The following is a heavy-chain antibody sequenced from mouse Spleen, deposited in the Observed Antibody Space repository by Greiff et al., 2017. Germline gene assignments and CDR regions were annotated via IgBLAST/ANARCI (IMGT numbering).Heavy chain of an antibody. CDR2: ISSGGGNT. Sequence: EVQRVESGGGLVKLGGSLKLSCAASGFTFSSYAMSWVRQTPEKRLEWVATISSGGGNTYYPDSVKGRFTISRDNAKNTLYLQMSSLKSEDTAMYYCARSPGYDGAWFAYWGQGTLVTVSA. CDR3: ARSPGYDGAWFAY. CDR1: GFTFSSYA. J-gene: IGHJ3*01. V-gene: IGHV5-9-3*01. D-gene: IGHD2-2*01.